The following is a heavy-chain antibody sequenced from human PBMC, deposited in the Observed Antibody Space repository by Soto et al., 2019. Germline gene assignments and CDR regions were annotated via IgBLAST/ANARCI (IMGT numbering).Heavy chain of an antibody. Sequence: PGGSLRLSCATSGFTFSSYPIHWVRQAPGKGPVWVSRITEDGSGTTYADSVKGRFTVTRDNAKNTMYLQMSGLGAEDTAVYHCVRGTNGWRGMDYWGQGTLGTASS. CDR1: GFTFSSYP. D-gene: IGHD2-8*01. CDR2: ITEDGSGT. CDR3: VRGTNGWRGMDY. J-gene: IGHJ4*02. V-gene: IGHV3-74*01.